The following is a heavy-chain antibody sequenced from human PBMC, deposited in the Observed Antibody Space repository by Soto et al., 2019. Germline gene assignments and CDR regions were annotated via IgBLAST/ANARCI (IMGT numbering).Heavy chain of an antibody. CDR2: ISGSGGST. CDR3: AKGSPVLGYCSSTSCLYYYYYYMAV. V-gene: IGHV3-23*01. CDR1: GFTFSSYA. D-gene: IGHD2-2*01. J-gene: IGHJ6*03. Sequence: PGGSLRLCCAASGFTFSSYAMSWVRQAPGKGLEWVSAISGSGGSTYYADSVKGRFTISRDNSKNTLYLQMNSLRAEDTAVYYCAKGSPVLGYCSSTSCLYYYYYYMAVWGKGTTVTVSS.